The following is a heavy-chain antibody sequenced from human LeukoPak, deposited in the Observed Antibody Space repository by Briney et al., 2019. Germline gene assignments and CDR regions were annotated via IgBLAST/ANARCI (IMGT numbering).Heavy chain of an antibody. CDR3: AKGFGYQRLDFDY. D-gene: IGHD6-25*01. CDR2: ISGSGGST. Sequence: GGSLRLSCAASGFTVSSKYMSWVRQAPGKGLEWVSAISGSGGSTYYADSVKGRFTISRNNSKNTLYLQMNSLRAEDTAVYYCAKGFGYQRLDFDYWGQGTLVTVSS. J-gene: IGHJ4*02. V-gene: IGHV3-23*01. CDR1: GFTVSSKY.